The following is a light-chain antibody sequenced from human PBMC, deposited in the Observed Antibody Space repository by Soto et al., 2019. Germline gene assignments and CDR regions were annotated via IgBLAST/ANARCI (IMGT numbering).Light chain of an antibody. CDR3: EQYGRSTQT. V-gene: IGKV3-20*01. J-gene: IGKJ1*01. CDR1: QTLSDFH. CDR2: GAS. Sequence: EIFLTPSPRNLSVSHVERAKLSCTSSQTLSDFHLAWYQQRPGQPPRLLIYGASTRATGVPDRFSGSGSGTDITLTISRLEPEDSAVYYCEQYGRSTQTFGQGTKVDVK.